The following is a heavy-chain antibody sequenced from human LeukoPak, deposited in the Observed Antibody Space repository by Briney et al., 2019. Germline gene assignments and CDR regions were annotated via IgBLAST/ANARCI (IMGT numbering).Heavy chain of an antibody. CDR2: ITSSSTYT. D-gene: IGHD6-6*01. CDR1: GFSFSSYN. V-gene: IGHV3-21*01. CDR3: AKEQSSSPYYYYYYMDV. J-gene: IGHJ6*03. Sequence: PGGSLRLSCAASGFSFSSYNMNWVRLTPGKGLEWVSSITSSSTYTFYADSVKGRFTISRDNAKNSLDLEMNGLRDEDTAVYYCAKEQSSSPYYYYYYMDVWGKGTTVTVSS.